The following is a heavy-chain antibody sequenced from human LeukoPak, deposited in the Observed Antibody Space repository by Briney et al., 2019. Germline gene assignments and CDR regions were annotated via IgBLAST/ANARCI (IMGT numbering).Heavy chain of an antibody. Sequence: ASVKVSCKASGYTFTSYGISWVRQATGQGLEWMGWMNPNSGNTGYAQKFQGRVTMTRNTSISTAYMELSSLRSEDTAVYYCARGAGYGSGSYYDNYYYGMDVWGQGTTVTVSS. V-gene: IGHV1-8*02. CDR1: GYTFTSYG. CDR2: MNPNSGNT. D-gene: IGHD3-10*01. CDR3: ARGAGYGSGSYYDNYYYGMDV. J-gene: IGHJ6*02.